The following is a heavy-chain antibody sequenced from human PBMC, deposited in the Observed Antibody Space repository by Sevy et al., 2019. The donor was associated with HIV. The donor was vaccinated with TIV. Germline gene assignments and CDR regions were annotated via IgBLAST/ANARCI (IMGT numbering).Heavy chain of an antibody. D-gene: IGHD3-10*01. CDR3: ARSYGSGNCYGY. CDR2: ISAYNGNT. CDR1: GYTFISYA. V-gene: IGHV1-18*01. J-gene: IGHJ4*02. Sequence: ASVKVSCKASGYTFISYAINWVRQAPGQGLEWMGWISAYNGNTNYAQKLQGRVTMTTDTSPSTAYMELRSLSSDDTAVYYCARSYGSGNCYGYWGQGTLVTVSS.